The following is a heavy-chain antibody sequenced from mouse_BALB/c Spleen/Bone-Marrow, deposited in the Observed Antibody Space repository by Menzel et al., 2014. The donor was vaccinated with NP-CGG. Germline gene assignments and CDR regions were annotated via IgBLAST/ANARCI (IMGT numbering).Heavy chain of an antibody. CDR3: ARSDGYSYAMDY. CDR1: GYTFSSYW. D-gene: IGHD2-3*01. V-gene: IGHV1-9*01. J-gene: IGHJ4*01. CDR2: ILPGSGST. Sequence: QVQLQQSGAELMKPGASVKISCKATGYTFSSYWIEWVKQRPGHGLEWIGEILPGSGSTNYNEKFKGKATLTADTSSNTAFMQLSSLTSEDSAVYYCARSDGYSYAMDYGGQGTSVTVSS.